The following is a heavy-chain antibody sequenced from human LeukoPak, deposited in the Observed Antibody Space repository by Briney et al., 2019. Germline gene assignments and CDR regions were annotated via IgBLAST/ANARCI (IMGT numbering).Heavy chain of an antibody. V-gene: IGHV1-2*02. CDR2: INPNSGGT. J-gene: IGHJ4*02. CDR1: GYTFTSYY. CDR3: ARLGSSGYYFTHLEFDY. Sequence: GASVKVSCKASGYTFTSYYMHWVRQAPGQGLEWMGWINPNSGGTNYAQKFRGRVTMTRDTSISTAYMELSRLRSDDTAVYYCARLGSSGYYFTHLEFDYWGQGTLVTVSS. D-gene: IGHD3-22*01.